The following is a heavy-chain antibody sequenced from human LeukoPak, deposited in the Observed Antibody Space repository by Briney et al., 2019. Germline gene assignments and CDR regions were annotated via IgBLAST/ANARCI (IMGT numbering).Heavy chain of an antibody. CDR1: GFTFSRNW. CDR2: IKQDGTEK. Sequence: QSGGSLRLSCAASGFTFSRNWMSWVRQAPGKGLEWVANIKQDGTEKSYVDSVKGRFTISRDNARNSLYLQMNSLRAEDTAVYYCARDMYDLWNGRAFDYWGQGTLVTVSS. J-gene: IGHJ4*02. CDR3: ARDMYDLWNGRAFDY. V-gene: IGHV3-7*01. D-gene: IGHD3-3*01.